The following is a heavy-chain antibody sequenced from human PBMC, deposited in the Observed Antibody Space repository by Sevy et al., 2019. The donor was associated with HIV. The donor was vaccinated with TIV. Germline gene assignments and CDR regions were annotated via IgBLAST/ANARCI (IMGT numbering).Heavy chain of an antibody. CDR1: GFTFRSYS. Sequence: GESLKISCAASGFTFRSYSMPRVRQAPGKGLGRGGVIAYDGSNKNYADSVKGRFTISPDNSKNTLSLQLNSLRAEDTAVYYCARGDTAMVRYLYYYGMDVWGQGTTVTVSS. D-gene: IGHD5-18*01. CDR3: ARGDTAMVRYLYYYGMDV. V-gene: IGHV3-30*04. CDR2: IAYDGSNK. J-gene: IGHJ6*02.